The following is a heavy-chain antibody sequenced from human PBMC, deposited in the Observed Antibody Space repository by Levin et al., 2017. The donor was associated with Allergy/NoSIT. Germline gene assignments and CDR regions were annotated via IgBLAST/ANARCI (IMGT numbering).Heavy chain of an antibody. CDR3: ARGDSIALTAYAMDV. CDR2: ISYDARNK. CDR1: GFTFNIHA. Sequence: GESLKISCAASGFTFNIHALHWVRQAPGKGLEWVAVISYDARNKYYADSVKGRFSISRDDSKKTLYLQMNSLRAEDTAVYYCARGDSIALTAYAMDVWGQGTRVTVSS. J-gene: IGHJ6*02. D-gene: IGHD6-13*01. V-gene: IGHV3-30*04.